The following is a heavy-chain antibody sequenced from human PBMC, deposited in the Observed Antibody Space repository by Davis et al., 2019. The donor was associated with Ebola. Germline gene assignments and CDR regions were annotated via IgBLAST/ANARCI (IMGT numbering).Heavy chain of an antibody. J-gene: IGHJ6*02. V-gene: IGHV3-11*03. D-gene: IGHD2-21*02. CDR2: ISSSSSYT. Sequence: GGSLRLSCAASGFTFSDYYMSWIRQAPGQGLEWVSYISSSSSYTNYADSVKGRFTISRDNAKNSLYRQMNSLRAEDTAVYYCARAGGSTTLTAPSMDVWGQGTTVTVSS. CDR3: ARAGGSTTLTAPSMDV. CDR1: GFTFSDYY.